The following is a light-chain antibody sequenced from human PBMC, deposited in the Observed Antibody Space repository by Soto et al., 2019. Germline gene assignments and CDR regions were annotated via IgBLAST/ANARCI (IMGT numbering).Light chain of an antibody. Sequence: EIVLTQSPATLCLSPGERATLSCRASQSVSSYLAWYQQKPGQAPRLLIYDASNRATGIPARFSGSGSGTDFTLTISSLEPEDFAVYYCQQRSNWPLLTFGGGTKVEIK. CDR3: QQRSNWPLLT. V-gene: IGKV3-11*01. J-gene: IGKJ4*01. CDR1: QSVSSY. CDR2: DAS.